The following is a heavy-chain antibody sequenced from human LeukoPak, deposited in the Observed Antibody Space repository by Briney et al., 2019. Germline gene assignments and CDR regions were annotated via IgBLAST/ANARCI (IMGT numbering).Heavy chain of an antibody. J-gene: IGHJ6*02. V-gene: IGHV3-30*18. CDR1: GFTFSNYG. Sequence: GGSLRLSCAASGFTFSNYGMHWVRQAPGKGLEWVAVISYDGSNKYDADSVKGRFTISRDNSKNTLYLQMNSLRAEDTAVYYCAKGDAVDYGANLWAGMDVWGQGTTVTVSS. CDR3: AKGDAVDYGANLWAGMDV. D-gene: IGHD4-23*01. CDR2: ISYDGSNK.